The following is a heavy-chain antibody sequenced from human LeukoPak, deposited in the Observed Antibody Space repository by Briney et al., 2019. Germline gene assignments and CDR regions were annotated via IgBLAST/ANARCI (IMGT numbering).Heavy chain of an antibody. V-gene: IGHV4-34*01. D-gene: IGHD6-19*01. Sequence: SETLSFTCAVYGGSFSGYCWSWIRQPPGKGLEWIGEINHSGSTNYNPSLRSRVTISVDTSKNQFSLKLSSVTAADTAVYYCARGRGRAVAGTDEIDYWGQGTLVTVSS. CDR1: GGSFSGYC. CDR2: INHSGST. CDR3: ARGRGRAVAGTDEIDY. J-gene: IGHJ4*02.